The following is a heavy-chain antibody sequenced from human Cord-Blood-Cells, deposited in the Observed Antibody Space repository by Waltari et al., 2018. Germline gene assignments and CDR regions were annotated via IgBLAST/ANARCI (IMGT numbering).Heavy chain of an antibody. CDR1: GFTFSSYE. Sequence: EVQLVESGGGLVQPGGSLRLSCAASGFTFSSYEMNWVRQAPGKGLGGVSYISSSGSTINYADSVKGRFTISRDNAKNSLYLQMNSLRAEDTAVYYCARVAYGGNSYYFDYWGQGTLVTVSS. J-gene: IGHJ4*02. CDR3: ARVAYGGNSYYFDY. V-gene: IGHV3-48*03. D-gene: IGHD4-17*01. CDR2: ISSSGSTI.